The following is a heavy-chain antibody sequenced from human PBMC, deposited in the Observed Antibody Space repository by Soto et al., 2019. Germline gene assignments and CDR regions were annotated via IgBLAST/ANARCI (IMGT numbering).Heavy chain of an antibody. D-gene: IGHD6-19*01. CDR2: ISYDGSNK. CDR3: ARDRVRYSSGWYGTSFDY. Sequence: QVQLVESGGGVVQPGRSLRLSCAASGFTFSSYAMHWVRQAPGKGLEWVAVISYDGSNKYYADSVKGRFTISRDNSKNTLYLQMNSLRAEDTAVYYCARDRVRYSSGWYGTSFDYWGQGTLVTVSS. J-gene: IGHJ4*02. CDR1: GFTFSSYA. V-gene: IGHV3-30-3*01.